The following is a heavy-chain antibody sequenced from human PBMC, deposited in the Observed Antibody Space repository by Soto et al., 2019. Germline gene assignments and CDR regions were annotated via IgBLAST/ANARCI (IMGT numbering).Heavy chain of an antibody. CDR3: ARVNYDILSCYPPSYYYYMDV. CDR2: IYYSGST. D-gene: IGHD3-9*01. Sequence: NPSETLSLTCTVSGGSISSYYWSWIRQPPGKGLEWIGYIYYSGSTNYNPSLKSRVTISVDTSKNQFSLKLSSVTAADTAVYYCARVNYDILSCYPPSYYYYMDVWGQGTTVTVSS. V-gene: IGHV4-59*01. J-gene: IGHJ6*03. CDR1: GGSISSYY.